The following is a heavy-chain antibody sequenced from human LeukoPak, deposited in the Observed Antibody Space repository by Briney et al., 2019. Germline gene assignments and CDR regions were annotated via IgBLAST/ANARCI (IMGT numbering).Heavy chain of an antibody. D-gene: IGHD4-17*01. CDR2: IYFGGNT. J-gene: IGHJ4*02. V-gene: IGHV4-39*07. CDR1: SGSISSSDYY. CDR3: ARETYGCFDY. Sequence: SETLSLTCTVSSGSISSSDYYWGWIRQPPGKGLEWIGSIYFGGNTYYNPSLQSRVTLSVDTSKNQFSLKLSSVTAADTAVYYCARETYGCFDYWGQGTLVTVSS.